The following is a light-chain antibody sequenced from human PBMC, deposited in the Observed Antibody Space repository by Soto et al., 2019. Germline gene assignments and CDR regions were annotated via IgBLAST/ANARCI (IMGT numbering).Light chain of an antibody. Sequence: DIQMTQSPSSLSASVGDRVTITSRASQSIRNFVNWYQQTPGKAPKLLIYASFYLQNGVPSRFSGSGSGTDFTLTISSLQPEDYATYYCQQTFTSPGTFGPGTKVDAK. CDR3: QQTFTSPGT. V-gene: IGKV1-39*01. CDR1: QSIRNF. CDR2: ASF. J-gene: IGKJ3*01.